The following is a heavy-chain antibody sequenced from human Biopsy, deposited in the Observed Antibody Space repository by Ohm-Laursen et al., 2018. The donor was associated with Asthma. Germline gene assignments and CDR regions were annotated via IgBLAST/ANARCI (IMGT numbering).Heavy chain of an antibody. D-gene: IGHD3-22*01. CDR3: ARGDSSNWSHYYFDY. Sequence: SLRLSCSASGFTVSRDHMFWVRQAPGKGLEWVSVIYSGGTSHTADSVRGRFTISRDYSKNTLYLQMHSLRAEDSAVYYCARGDSSNWSHYYFDYWGQGTLVTVSS. CDR1: GFTVSRDH. J-gene: IGHJ4*02. V-gene: IGHV3-53*01. CDR2: IYSGGTS.